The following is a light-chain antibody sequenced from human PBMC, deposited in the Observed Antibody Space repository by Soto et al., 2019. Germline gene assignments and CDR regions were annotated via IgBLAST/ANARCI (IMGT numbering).Light chain of an antibody. Sequence: QSALTQPRSVSGSPGQSVTISCTGTSTDVGGYNYVSWFQQHPDKAPKLMIYDVTKRPSGVPDRFSGSRSGNTASLTISGLQAEDEADYSCCSYAGSYTWVFGTGTKLTVL. V-gene: IGLV2-11*01. CDR1: STDVGGYNY. CDR2: DVT. J-gene: IGLJ1*01. CDR3: CSYAGSYTWV.